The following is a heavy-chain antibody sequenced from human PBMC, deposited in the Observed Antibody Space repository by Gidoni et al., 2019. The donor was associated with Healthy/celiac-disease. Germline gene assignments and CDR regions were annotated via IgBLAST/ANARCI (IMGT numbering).Heavy chain of an antibody. J-gene: IGHJ6*03. D-gene: IGHD5-18*01. V-gene: IGHV4-30-4*01. CDR1: GGSISSGGYY. Sequence: QVQLQESGPGLVKPSQTLSLTCAVSGGSISSGGYYWSWIRQPPGKGLEWIGYIYYSGSTYYNPSLKSRVTISVDTSKNQFSLKLSSVTAADTAVYYCARGGVDTAMVLRGSYYYYMDVWGKGTTVTVSS. CDR3: ARGGVDTAMVLRGSYYYYMDV. CDR2: IYYSGST.